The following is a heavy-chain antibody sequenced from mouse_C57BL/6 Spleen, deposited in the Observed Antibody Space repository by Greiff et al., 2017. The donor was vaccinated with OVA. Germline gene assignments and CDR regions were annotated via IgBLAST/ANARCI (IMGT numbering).Heavy chain of an antibody. V-gene: IGHV1-52*01. CDR2: IDPSDSET. Sequence: QVQLQQPGAELVRPGSSVKLSCKASGYTFTSYWMHWVKQRPIQGLEWIGNIDPSDSETHYNQKFKDKATLTVDKSSSTAYMQLSSLTSEDSAVYYCARYVGDERYFDVWGTGTTVTVSS. D-gene: IGHD2-13*01. CDR1: GYTFTSYW. J-gene: IGHJ1*03. CDR3: ARYVGDERYFDV.